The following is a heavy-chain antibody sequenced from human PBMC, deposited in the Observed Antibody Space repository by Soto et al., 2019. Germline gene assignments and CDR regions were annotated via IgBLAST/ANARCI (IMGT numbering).Heavy chain of an antibody. CDR3: VRAHALGFSKWFDP. D-gene: IGHD3-10*01. CDR1: GYIFSAHY. J-gene: IGHJ5*02. Sequence: GASVKVFCKASGYIFSAHYIHWVRQAPGQGLEWLGWINPHSGATNYAQKFLGRVTMSADTSASTAYMDLARLKSDDTAVYCRVRAHALGFSKWFDPWGRGTLVTVSS. CDR2: INPHSGAT. V-gene: IGHV1-2*02.